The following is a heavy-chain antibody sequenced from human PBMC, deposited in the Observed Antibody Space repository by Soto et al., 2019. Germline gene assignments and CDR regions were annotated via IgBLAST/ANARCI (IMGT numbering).Heavy chain of an antibody. CDR3: ARAPGYCSGGSCYSGWYFDL. Sequence: QVQLVQSGAEVKKPGSSVKVSCKASGGTFSSYAISWVRQAPGQGLEWMGGIIPIFGTANYAQKFQGRVTITADESTSTAYMELGSLRSEDTAVYYCARAPGYCSGGSCYSGWYFDLWGRGTLVTVSS. D-gene: IGHD2-15*01. CDR1: GGTFSSYA. CDR2: IIPIFGTA. V-gene: IGHV1-69*01. J-gene: IGHJ2*01.